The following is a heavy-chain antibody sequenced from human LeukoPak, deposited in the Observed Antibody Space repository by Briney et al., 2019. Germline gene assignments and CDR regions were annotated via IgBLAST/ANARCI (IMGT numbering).Heavy chain of an antibody. D-gene: IGHD3-22*01. J-gene: IGHJ4*02. CDR1: GGTFIIYA. Sequence: SVKVSFKASGGTFIIYAISWVRQAPGQGREWMGGIIPIFGTANYTQKFQGRVTITTDESTSTAYMELSSLRSEDTAVYYCASALYYYDSSGTFDYWGQGTLVTVSS. CDR2: IIPIFGTA. V-gene: IGHV1-69*05. CDR3: ASALYYYDSSGTFDY.